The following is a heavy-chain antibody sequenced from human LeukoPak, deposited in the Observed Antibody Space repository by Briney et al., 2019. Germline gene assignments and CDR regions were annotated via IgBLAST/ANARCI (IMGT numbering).Heavy chain of an antibody. CDR1: GYTFTGYY. Sequence: ASVKVSCKASGYTFTGYYMHWVRQAPGQGLEWMGRINPNSGGTNYAQKFQGRVTMTRDTSISTAYMELSRLRSDDTAVYYCARDPSRDSSPYNWFDPWGQGTLVTVSS. D-gene: IGHD6-13*01. CDR2: INPNSGGT. V-gene: IGHV1-2*06. J-gene: IGHJ5*02. CDR3: ARDPSRDSSPYNWFDP.